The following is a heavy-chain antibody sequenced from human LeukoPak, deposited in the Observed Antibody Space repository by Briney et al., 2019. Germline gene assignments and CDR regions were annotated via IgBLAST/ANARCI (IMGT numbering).Heavy chain of an antibody. CDR3: ARPYCTSRSCHDYFDY. Sequence: ASVKVSCKASGYTFTSYGISWVRQAPGQGLEWMGWINPITGGTNYAQRLQGRVTMTRDTSISTVYMELSRLRSDDTAVYYCARPYCTSRSCHDYFDYWGQGTLVTVSS. CDR1: GYTFTSYG. V-gene: IGHV1-2*02. D-gene: IGHD2-15*01. J-gene: IGHJ4*02. CDR2: INPITGGT.